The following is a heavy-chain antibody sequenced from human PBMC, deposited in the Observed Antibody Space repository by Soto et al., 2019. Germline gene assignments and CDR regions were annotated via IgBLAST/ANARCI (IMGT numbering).Heavy chain of an antibody. CDR3: SRGVFSGHV. J-gene: IGHJ6*02. CDR2: MNPNSGNT. V-gene: IGHV1-8*01. Sequence: QVQLVQSGAEVKKPGASVKVSCKASGYTFTSYDINWVRQATGQGLEWMGWMNPNSGNTGYAQKFQGRVTMTRNTSLSTAYMGLRRLRSEDTAVEFWSRGVFSGHVWGQGTTVTVSS. CDR1: GYTFTSYD.